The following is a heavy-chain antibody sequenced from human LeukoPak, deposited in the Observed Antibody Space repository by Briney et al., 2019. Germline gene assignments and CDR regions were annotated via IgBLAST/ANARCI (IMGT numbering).Heavy chain of an antibody. D-gene: IGHD3-10*01. J-gene: IGHJ5*02. CDR2: MNPNSGNT. V-gene: IGHV1-8*01. Sequence: ASVKVSCKASGYTFTSFDMSWVRQATGQGLEWMGWMNPNSGNTGYAQKLQGRVTMTTDTSTSTAYMELRSLRSDDTAVYYCARDPYGSGSLIWFDPWGQGTLVTVSS. CDR1: GYTFTSFD. CDR3: ARDPYGSGSLIWFDP.